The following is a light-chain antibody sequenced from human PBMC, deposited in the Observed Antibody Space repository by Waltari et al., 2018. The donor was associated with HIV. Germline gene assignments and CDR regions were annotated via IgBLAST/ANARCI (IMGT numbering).Light chain of an antibody. CDR2: WAS. Sequence: DIVMTQSPDSLAASLGDRATITCKSSQRVFYSSNNKNYLSWYQQKPGQPPQLLIYWASTRESGVPDRFSGSGSGTDFTLTISSLQAEDVAVYYCQQYYNTPLTFGGGTKVEIK. CDR1: QRVFYSSNNKNY. CDR3: QQYYNTPLT. V-gene: IGKV4-1*01. J-gene: IGKJ4*01.